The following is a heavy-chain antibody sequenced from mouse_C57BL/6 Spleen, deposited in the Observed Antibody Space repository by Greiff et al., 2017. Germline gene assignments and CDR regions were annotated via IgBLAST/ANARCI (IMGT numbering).Heavy chain of an antibody. Sequence: QVQLQQSGPELVKPGASVKISCKASGYAFSSSWMNWVKQRPGKGLEWIGRIYPGDGDTNYNGKFKGKATLTADKSSSTAYMQLSSLTSEDSAVCFCAGDAHYAMCYWGQGTSVAVPS. V-gene: IGHV1-82*01. CDR2: IYPGDGDT. CDR3: AGDAHYAMCY. J-gene: IGHJ4*01. CDR1: GYAFSSSW.